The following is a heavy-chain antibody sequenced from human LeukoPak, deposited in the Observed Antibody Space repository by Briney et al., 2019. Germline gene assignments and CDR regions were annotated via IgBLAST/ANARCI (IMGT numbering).Heavy chain of an antibody. V-gene: IGHV3-30*04. J-gene: IGHJ4*02. D-gene: IGHD3-10*01. Sequence: GGSLRLSCAASGFTFSSYAMHWVRQAPGKGLEWVAVISYDGSNKYYADSVKGRFTISRDNSKNTLYLQMNSLRAEDTAVYYCARARVTMVRGVIVYFDYWGQGTLVTVSS. CDR3: ARARVTMVRGVIVYFDY. CDR1: GFTFSSYA. CDR2: ISYDGSNK.